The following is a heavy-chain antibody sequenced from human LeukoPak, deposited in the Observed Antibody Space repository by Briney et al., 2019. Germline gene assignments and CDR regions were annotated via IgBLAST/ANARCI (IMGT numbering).Heavy chain of an antibody. CDR1: GFTFSSYS. V-gene: IGHV3-21*01. J-gene: IGHJ3*02. D-gene: IGHD6-19*01. Sequence: PGGSLRLSCAASGFTFSSYSMFWVRQAPGKGPEWVSSISSSGTYIHYTDSVKGRFTISRNDAENSLYLQMNSLRAEDTAVYSCARDQQWLAIWGQGTMVTVSS. CDR2: ISSSGTYI. CDR3: ARDQQWLAI.